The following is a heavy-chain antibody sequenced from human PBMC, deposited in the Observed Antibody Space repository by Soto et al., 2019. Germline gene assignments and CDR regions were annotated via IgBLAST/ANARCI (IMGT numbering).Heavy chain of an antibody. CDR2: IIPIFGTA. Sequence: QVQLVQSGAEVKKPGSSVKVSCKASGGTFSSYAISWVRQAPGQGLEWMGGIIPIFGTANYSQKFQGRVTITADESTSTAYMELSSLRSEDTAVYYCARQNYYDSSGYYTRYWYFDLWGRGTLVTVSS. D-gene: IGHD3-22*01. CDR1: GGTFSSYA. J-gene: IGHJ2*01. V-gene: IGHV1-69*01. CDR3: ARQNYYDSSGYYTRYWYFDL.